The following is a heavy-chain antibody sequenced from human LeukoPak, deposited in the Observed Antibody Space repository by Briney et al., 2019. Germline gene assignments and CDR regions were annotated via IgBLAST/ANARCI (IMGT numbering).Heavy chain of an antibody. CDR2: FDPEDGET. CDR3: ATRAYYYGAFDI. CDR1: GYTLTELS. V-gene: IGHV1-24*01. Sequence: ASVKVSCKVSGYTLTELSMHWVRQAPGKGLEWMGGFDPEDGETIYAQKFQGRATMTEDTSTDTAYMELSSLRSEDTAVYYCATRAYYYGAFDIWGQGTMVTVSS. J-gene: IGHJ3*02. D-gene: IGHD3-10*01.